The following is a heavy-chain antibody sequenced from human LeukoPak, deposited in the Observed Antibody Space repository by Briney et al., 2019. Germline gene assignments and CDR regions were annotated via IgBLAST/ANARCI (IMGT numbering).Heavy chain of an antibody. V-gene: IGHV1-2*02. CDR2: INPNSGGT. J-gene: IGHJ5*02. D-gene: IGHD2-15*01. CDR1: GYTFTGYY. Sequence: AASVKVSCKASGYTFTGYYMHWVRQAPGQGLEWMGWINPNSGGTNYAQKFQGRVTMTRDTSISTAYMELSRLRSDDTAVYYCAQEGYCSGGSCYYWFDPWGQGTLVTVSS. CDR3: AQEGYCSGGSCYYWFDP.